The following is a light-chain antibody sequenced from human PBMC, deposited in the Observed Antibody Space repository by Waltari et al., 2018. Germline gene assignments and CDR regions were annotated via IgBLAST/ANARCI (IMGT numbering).Light chain of an antibody. CDR2: GAS. J-gene: IGKJ2*01. CDR1: QTVRSSY. CDR3: ELYDSSPPGYT. Sequence: EIVLTQSPGTLSLSPGERATLSCRASQTVRSSYIAWDQQRPGQAPRLLIHGASSRATGIPDRFSGSGSGTDFTLTISGLEPDDFAVYFCELYDSSPPGYTFGQGTKLEI. V-gene: IGKV3-20*01.